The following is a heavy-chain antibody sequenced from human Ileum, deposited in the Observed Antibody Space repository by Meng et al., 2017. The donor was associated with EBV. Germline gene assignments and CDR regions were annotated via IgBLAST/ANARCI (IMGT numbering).Heavy chain of an antibody. V-gene: IGHV1-69*01. Sequence: VHLVESGADVKKPLSSVNGSCNTSGGAFRVHAFSWVRQAPGQGLEGMGGIIPKFGSTNYSQMFQGSVTITAVAFSNTAYMELSRLKSEDTAVYYCSRDWAAPGTSWFDLWGQGTLVTVSS. CDR1: GGAFRVHA. CDR2: IIPKFGST. J-gene: IGHJ5*02. CDR3: SRDWAAPGTSWFDL. D-gene: IGHD6-13*01.